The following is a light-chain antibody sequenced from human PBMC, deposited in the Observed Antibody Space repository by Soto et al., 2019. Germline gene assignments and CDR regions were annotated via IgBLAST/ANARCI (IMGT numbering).Light chain of an antibody. J-gene: IGLJ2*01. CDR2: EDI. V-gene: IGLV1-40*01. CDR3: QSYDSSLSGVV. Sequence: QSVLTQPPSVSGAPGQTVTISCTGSSSNIGARYEVHWYQQLPGTAPKLRIYEDIKRPSGIPDRFSGSKSGASASLAITGLLSEDEAEYYCQSYDSSLSGVVFGGGTKLTVL. CDR1: SSNIGARYE.